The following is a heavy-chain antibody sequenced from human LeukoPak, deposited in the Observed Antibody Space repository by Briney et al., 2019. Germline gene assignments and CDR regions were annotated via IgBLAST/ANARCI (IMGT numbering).Heavy chain of an antibody. CDR2: TYYRSKWYN. CDR1: GDSFSINSAA. V-gene: IGHV6-1*01. D-gene: IGHD6-13*01. J-gene: IGHJ5*02. CDR3: AREGSRDSSSWYWFDP. Sequence: SQTLSLTCAISGDSFSINSAAWSCIRQSPSRSLQWLGRTYYRSKWYNDYAVSVKSRITINPDTSKNQFSLQLNSVTPEDTAVYYCAREGSRDSSSWYWFDPWGQGTLVTVSS.